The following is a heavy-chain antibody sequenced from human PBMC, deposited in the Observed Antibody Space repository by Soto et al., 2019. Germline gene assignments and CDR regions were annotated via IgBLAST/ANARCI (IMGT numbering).Heavy chain of an antibody. CDR2: INAANGNT. J-gene: IGHJ4*02. D-gene: IGHD3-16*01. V-gene: IGHV1-3*05. CDR3: ARSAISPSGGLNGPFDF. CDR1: GYTFTAYA. Sequence: QVQLVQSGAEEKKPGASVKVSCKTSGYTFTAYAIHWVRQAPGQRLEWMGWINAANGNTRYAQKFQTRLTITRDTSASTAYMDLSSLRFEDTAVYYCARSAISPSGGLNGPFDFWGQGNLVAVSS.